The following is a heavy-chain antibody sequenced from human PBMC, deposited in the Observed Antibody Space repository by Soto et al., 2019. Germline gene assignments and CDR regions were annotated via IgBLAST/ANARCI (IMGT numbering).Heavy chain of an antibody. CDR1: GGSFKSGSYS. Sequence: SETLSLTCTVSGGSFKSGSYSWRWIRQPPGKGLEWIGYVYHTGRTSYNPSLKSRVSISMDTSKNQFSLNLDSVTAADTAVYFCAMDFAYFDSWGQGTLVTVSS. J-gene: IGHJ4*02. CDR2: VYHTGRT. V-gene: IGHV4-61*01. D-gene: IGHD2-2*03. CDR3: AMDFAYFDS.